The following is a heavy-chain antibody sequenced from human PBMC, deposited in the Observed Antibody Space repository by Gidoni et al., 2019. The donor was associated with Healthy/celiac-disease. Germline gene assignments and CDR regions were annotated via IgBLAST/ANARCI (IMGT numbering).Heavy chain of an antibody. Sequence: DVQLVASGGGLVTPGGSLRLSFAASGFTFSSYSMNWVRQAPGKGLEWVSSISSSCSYIYYADSVKGRFTISRDNAKNALYLQMNSLRAEDTAVYYCARDDAGIAAAGTGSSNWGQGTLVTVSS. D-gene: IGHD6-13*01. CDR2: ISSSCSYI. J-gene: IGHJ4*02. CDR3: ARDDAGIAAAGTGSSN. CDR1: GFTFSSYS. V-gene: IGHV3-21*01.